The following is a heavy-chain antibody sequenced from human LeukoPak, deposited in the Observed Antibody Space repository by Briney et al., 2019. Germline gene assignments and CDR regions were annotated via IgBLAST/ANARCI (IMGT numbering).Heavy chain of an antibody. CDR2: ISSSSSYI. CDR3: ARAWLGSSRTSYYFDY. V-gene: IGHV3-21*01. Sequence: GGSLRLSCAASGFTFSSYSMNWVRQAPGKGLEWVSSISSSSSYIYYADSVKGRFTISRDNAKNSLYLQMNSLRAEDTAVYYCARAWLGSSRTSYYFDYWGQGTLVTVSS. J-gene: IGHJ4*02. D-gene: IGHD6-13*01. CDR1: GFTFSSYS.